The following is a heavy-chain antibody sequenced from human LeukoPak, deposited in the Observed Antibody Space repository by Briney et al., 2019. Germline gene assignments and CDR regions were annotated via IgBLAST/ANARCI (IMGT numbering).Heavy chain of an antibody. D-gene: IGHD6-13*01. J-gene: IGHJ4*02. Sequence: GASVKVSCKASGYTFTRDAMNWVRQAPGQGFEWKGWINTNTRNPTYAQGFTGRFVFSLDTSVSTAYLQISSLKAEDTAVYYCARDGQGGIAAAGTTFDYWGQGTLVTVSS. V-gene: IGHV7-4-1*02. CDR2: INTNTRNP. CDR1: GYTFTRDA. CDR3: ARDGQGGIAAAGTTFDY.